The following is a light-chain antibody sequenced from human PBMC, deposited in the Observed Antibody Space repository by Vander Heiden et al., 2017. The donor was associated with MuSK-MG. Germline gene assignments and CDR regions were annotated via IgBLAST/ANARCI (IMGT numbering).Light chain of an antibody. Sequence: QSALTQPASVSGSPGQSITISCTGTSSDVGSYNLVSWYQQHPGKAPKLMIYEVSEWPSGVSNRFSGSKSGNTASLTISGLQAEDEADYYCCSYAGSSWVFGGGTKLTVL. CDR2: EVS. CDR1: SSDVGSYNL. CDR3: CSYAGSSWV. V-gene: IGLV2-23*02. J-gene: IGLJ3*02.